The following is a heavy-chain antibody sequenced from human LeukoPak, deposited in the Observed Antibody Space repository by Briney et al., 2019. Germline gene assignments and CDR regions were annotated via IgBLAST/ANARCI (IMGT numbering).Heavy chain of an antibody. V-gene: IGHV3-53*01. CDR3: AKSPRGHYYGSGSYNYYYYMDV. CDR2: IYSGGNT. J-gene: IGHJ6*03. Sequence: GGSLRLSCTVSGFTVSSNSMSWVRQAPGKGLEWVSFIYSGGNTHNSDSVKGRFTISRDNSKNTLYLQMNTLRAEDTAVYYCAKSPRGHYYGSGSYNYYYYMDVWGKGTTVTISS. D-gene: IGHD3-10*01. CDR1: GFTVSSNS.